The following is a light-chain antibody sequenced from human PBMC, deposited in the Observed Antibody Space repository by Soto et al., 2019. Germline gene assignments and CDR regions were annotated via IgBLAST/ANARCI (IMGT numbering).Light chain of an antibody. V-gene: IGKV3-11*01. CDR2: AAS. CDR1: QSVSSY. J-gene: IGKJ1*01. Sequence: VLTQSPGTLSLSPGERATLSCGASQSVSSYLAWYQQKPGQAPRLLIYAASNRATGIPARFSGSGSGTDFTLTISSLEPEDFAVYYCQQRSNWPWTFGQGTKVDIK. CDR3: QQRSNWPWT.